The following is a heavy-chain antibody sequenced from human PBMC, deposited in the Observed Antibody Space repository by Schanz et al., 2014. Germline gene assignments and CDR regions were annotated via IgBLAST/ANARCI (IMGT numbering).Heavy chain of an antibody. CDR2: IKISGDV. Sequence: VQLVESGGGLVKPGGSLRLSCAASGFTFSDYSMNWVRQAPGKGLEWISYIKISGDVFYTDSVKGRFTISRDNSKNTVYLQMNSLRSEDTAVYYCTRDRGALINHNDALDLWGQGTMVSVSS. CDR1: GFTFSDYS. D-gene: IGHD3-16*01. J-gene: IGHJ3*01. CDR3: TRDRGALINHNDALDL. V-gene: IGHV3-21*05.